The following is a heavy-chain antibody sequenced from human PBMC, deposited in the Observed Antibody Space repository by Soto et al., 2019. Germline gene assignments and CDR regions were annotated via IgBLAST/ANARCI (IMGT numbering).Heavy chain of an antibody. CDR3: ARDRYSSGPYGMDV. CDR1: GYTFTSYG. V-gene: IGHV1-18*04. J-gene: IGHJ6*02. CDR2: ISAYNGNT. Sequence: ASVKVSCKASGYTFTSYGISWVRQAPGQGLEWMGWISAYNGNTNYAQKLQGRVTMTTDTSTSTAYMELRSLRSGDTAVYYCARDRYSSGPYGMDVWGQGTTVTVSS. D-gene: IGHD6-19*01.